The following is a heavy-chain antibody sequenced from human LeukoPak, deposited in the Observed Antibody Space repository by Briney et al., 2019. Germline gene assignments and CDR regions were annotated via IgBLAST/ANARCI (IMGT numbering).Heavy chain of an antibody. Sequence: ASVKVSCKASGGTFSSYAISWVRQAPGQGLEWMGGIIPIFGTANYAQKFRGRVTITADESTSTAYMELSSLRSEDTAVYYCATVTGIAVAGYDYWGQGTLVTVSS. V-gene: IGHV1-69*13. CDR2: IIPIFGTA. D-gene: IGHD6-19*01. CDR3: ATVTGIAVAGYDY. CDR1: GGTFSSYA. J-gene: IGHJ4*02.